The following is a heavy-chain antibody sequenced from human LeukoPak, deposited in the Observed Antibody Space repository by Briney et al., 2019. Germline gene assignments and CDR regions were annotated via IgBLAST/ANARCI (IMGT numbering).Heavy chain of an antibody. CDR2: MNPNSGNT. V-gene: IGHV1-8*01. CDR1: GYTFTSYD. Sequence: ASVKVSCKASGYTFTSYDINWVRQATGQGLEWMGWMNPNSGNTGYAQKFQGRVTMTRNTSISTAYMELSSLRSEDTAVYYCATAGYSSSWYQLQTAFDIWGQGTMVTVSS. CDR3: ATAGYSSSWYQLQTAFDI. D-gene: IGHD6-13*01. J-gene: IGHJ3*02.